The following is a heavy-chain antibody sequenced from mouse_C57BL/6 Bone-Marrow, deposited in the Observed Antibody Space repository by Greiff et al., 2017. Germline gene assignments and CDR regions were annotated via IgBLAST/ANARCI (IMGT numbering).Heavy chain of an antibody. J-gene: IGHJ3*01. CDR2: IDPSDSYT. D-gene: IGHD2-5*01. CDR1: GYTFTSYW. Sequence: QVQLQQPGAELVMPGASVKLSCKASGYTFTSYWMHWVKQRPGQGLEWIGEIDPSDSYTNYNQKFKGKSTLTVDKSSSTAYMQLSSLTSEDSAVYYCAVYYSNPWFAYWGQGTLVTVSA. V-gene: IGHV1-69*01. CDR3: AVYYSNPWFAY.